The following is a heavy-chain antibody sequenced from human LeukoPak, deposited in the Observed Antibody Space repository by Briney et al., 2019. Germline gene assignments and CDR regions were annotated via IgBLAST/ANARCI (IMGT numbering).Heavy chain of an antibody. CDR1: GGTLSSYA. Sequence: SVKVSCKASGGTLSSYAISWVRQAPGQGLEWMGRIIPILGIANYAQKFQGRVTITADKSTSTAYMELSSLRSEDTAVYYCARESVRSSGGDYWGQGTLVTVSS. V-gene: IGHV1-69*04. J-gene: IGHJ4*02. CDR3: ARESVRSSGGDY. D-gene: IGHD1-26*01. CDR2: IIPILGIA.